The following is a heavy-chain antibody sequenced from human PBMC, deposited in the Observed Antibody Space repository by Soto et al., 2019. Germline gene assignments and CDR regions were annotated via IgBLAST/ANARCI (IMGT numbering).Heavy chain of an antibody. V-gene: IGHV3-9*01. Sequence: EVQLVESGGGLVQPGRSLRLSCAASGFTFDDYAMHWVRQAPGKGLEWVSGISWNSGSIGYADSVKGRFTISRDNAKNSLYLQMNSLRAEDTALYYCAKGPDSYSSSSRGYFDYWGQGTLVTVSS. D-gene: IGHD6-6*01. CDR3: AKGPDSYSSSSRGYFDY. CDR2: ISWNSGSI. CDR1: GFTFDDYA. J-gene: IGHJ4*02.